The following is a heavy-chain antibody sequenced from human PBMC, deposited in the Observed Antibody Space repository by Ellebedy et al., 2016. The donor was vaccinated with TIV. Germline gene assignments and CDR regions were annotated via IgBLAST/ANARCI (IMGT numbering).Heavy chain of an antibody. CDR1: GYTFTGYY. V-gene: IGHV1-2*02. D-gene: IGHD3-22*01. CDR3: ARGGPYYDSGGYIYYFDY. CDR2: INPNSGDT. Sequence: ASVKVSXXASGYTFTGYYMHWVRQAPGQGLEWMGWINPNSGDTNYAQNLQGRVTMTTDTSTITAYMELKSLRFDDTAVYYCARGGPYYDSGGYIYYFDYWGQGSLVTVSS. J-gene: IGHJ4*02.